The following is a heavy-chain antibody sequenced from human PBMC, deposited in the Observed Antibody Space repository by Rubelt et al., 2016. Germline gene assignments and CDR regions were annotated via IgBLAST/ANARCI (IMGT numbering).Heavy chain of an antibody. V-gene: IGHV3-66*01. CDR1: GFTVSSNY. CDR3: ARDYYGVSGLLPLDY. CDR2: IYSDGST. Sequence: EVQLVESGGRLVQPGGSLRLSCAASGFTVSSNYMSWVRQAPGKGLEWVSVIYSDGSTYYADSVKGRFTISRDTSKNTLYLQMNSLRAEDTAFYYCARDYYGVSGLLPLDYWGQGTLVTVSS. D-gene: IGHD3-22*01. J-gene: IGHJ4*02.